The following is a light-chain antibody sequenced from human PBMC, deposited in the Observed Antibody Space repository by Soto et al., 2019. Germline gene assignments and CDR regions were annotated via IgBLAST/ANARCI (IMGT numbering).Light chain of an antibody. Sequence: DIRMTQSPSSLSASIGDRVTITCRASQTISSYLNWYQHKSGKAPELLIYAASSLQSGVPSRFSGSGSGTDFTLTISSLQPEDFASYYCQQSYNTPYTFGQGTKVDIK. V-gene: IGKV1-39*01. CDR3: QQSYNTPYT. J-gene: IGKJ2*01. CDR1: QTISSY. CDR2: AAS.